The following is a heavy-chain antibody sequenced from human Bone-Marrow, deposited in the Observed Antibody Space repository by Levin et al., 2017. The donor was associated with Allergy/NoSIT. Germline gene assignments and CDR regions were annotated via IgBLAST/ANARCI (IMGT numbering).Heavy chain of an antibody. CDR1: GVSITSGNYY. J-gene: IGHJ6*03. V-gene: IGHV4-61*09. D-gene: IGHD5-24*01. Sequence: SETLSLTCTVSGVSITSGNYYWSWIRQPAGKGLEWIGHIYTSGNTNYNPSLKSRVTISVDTSKHQFSLKLRSVTAADTAVYYCARVLQYYYYYMDVWGKGTTVTVSS. CDR3: ARVLQYYYYYMDV. CDR2: IYTSGNT.